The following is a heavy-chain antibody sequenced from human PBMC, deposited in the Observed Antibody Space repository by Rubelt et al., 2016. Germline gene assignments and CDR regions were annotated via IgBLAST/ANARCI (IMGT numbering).Heavy chain of an antibody. CDR2: ITDWGNT. Sequence: QVQLRQWGAGLLKPSETLSLPCGVSGGSFSTYYWPWIRQPPGYGLAWLGEITDWGNTNYHPSLRSRVTLSLDTATYQFFRKLNSVTAADTAVYYWAGDRGDSTGRIDCWGQGTLVSVSS. J-gene: IGHJ4*02. CDR1: GGSFSTYY. CDR3: AGDRGDSTGRIDC. V-gene: IGHV4-34*01. D-gene: IGHD3-22*01.